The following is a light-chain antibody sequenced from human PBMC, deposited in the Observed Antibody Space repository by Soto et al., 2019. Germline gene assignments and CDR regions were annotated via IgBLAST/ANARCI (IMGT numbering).Light chain of an antibody. J-gene: IGKJ2*01. Sequence: DIQMTQSPSSLSASVGDRVTIPCRASQSISSYLNWYQQKPGKAPKLLIYAASSLQSGVPSRFSGSGSGTDFTLTISSLQPVDFATYYCQQSYSTPDTFGQGTKLEIK. V-gene: IGKV1-39*01. CDR1: QSISSY. CDR3: QQSYSTPDT. CDR2: AAS.